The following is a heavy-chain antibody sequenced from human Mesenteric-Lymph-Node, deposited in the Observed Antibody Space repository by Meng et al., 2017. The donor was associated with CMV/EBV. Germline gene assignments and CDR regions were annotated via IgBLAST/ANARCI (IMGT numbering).Heavy chain of an antibody. J-gene: IGHJ4*02. CDR1: GFTFSSYA. D-gene: IGHD2-21*01. Sequence: GGSLRLSCAASGFTFSSYAMHWVRQAPGKGLEWVAVISYDGSNKYYADSVKGRFTISRDNSKNTLYLQMNSLRAEDTAVYYCAKDQSRVVEPEEGYWGQGTLVTVSS. CDR3: AKDQSRVVEPEEGY. CDR2: ISYDGSNK. V-gene: IGHV3-30*04.